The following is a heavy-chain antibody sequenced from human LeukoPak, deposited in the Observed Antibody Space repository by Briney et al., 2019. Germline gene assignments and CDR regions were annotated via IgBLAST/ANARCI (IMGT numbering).Heavy chain of an antibody. CDR1: GFTFSSYG. CDR3: ARTRLGEWLVGNATHDAFVF. V-gene: IGHV3-21*01. D-gene: IGHD2-8*02. Sequence: GGSLRLSCTASGFTFSSYGMNWVRQAPGKGLEWVSGITGRGENIYYAGSVKGRFTISRDNAKNSLYLQMNSLRAEDTAVYYCARTRLGEWLVGNATHDAFVFWGQGTMVTVSS. CDR2: ITGRGENI. J-gene: IGHJ3*01.